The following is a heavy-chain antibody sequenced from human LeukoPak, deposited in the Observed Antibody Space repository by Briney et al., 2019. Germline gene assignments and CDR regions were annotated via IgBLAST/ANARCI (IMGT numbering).Heavy chain of an antibody. Sequence: SETLSLTCAVYGGSFSGYYWSWIRQPPGKGLEWIGEINHSGSTNYNPSLKSRVTISVDTSKNQFSLKLSSVTAADTAVYYCARGYDFWGGYYRFLWFDPWGQGTLVTVSS. CDR3: ARGYDFWGGYYRFLWFDP. D-gene: IGHD3-3*01. V-gene: IGHV4-34*01. J-gene: IGHJ5*02. CDR2: INHSGST. CDR1: GGSFSGYY.